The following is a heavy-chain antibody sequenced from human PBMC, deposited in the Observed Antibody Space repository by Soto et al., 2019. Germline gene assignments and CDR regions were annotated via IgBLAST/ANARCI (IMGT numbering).Heavy chain of an antibody. CDR3: AREEAERTDGYYYYGMDV. V-gene: IGHV3-30-3*01. Sequence: GGSLRLSCAASGFTFSSYAMHWVRQAPGKGLEWVAVISYDGSNKYYADSVKGRFTISRGNSKNTLYLQMNSLRAEDTAVYYWAREEAERTDGYYYYGMDVWGQGTTVTVSS. D-gene: IGHD2-2*01. J-gene: IGHJ6*02. CDR1: GFTFSSYA. CDR2: ISYDGSNK.